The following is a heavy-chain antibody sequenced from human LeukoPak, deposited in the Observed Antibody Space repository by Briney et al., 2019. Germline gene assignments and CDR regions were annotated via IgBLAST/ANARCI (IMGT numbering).Heavy chain of an antibody. CDR3: ARAYDSSGYYQYYFDY. CDR2: IYTSGST. Sequence: SETLSLTCTVSGGSISSYYWSWIRQPAGKGLEWIGRIYTSGSTNYNPSLKSRVTISVDTSKNQFSLKLSSVTAADTAAYYCARAYDSSGYYQYYFDYWGQGTLVTVSS. J-gene: IGHJ4*02. V-gene: IGHV4-4*07. D-gene: IGHD3-22*01. CDR1: GGSISSYY.